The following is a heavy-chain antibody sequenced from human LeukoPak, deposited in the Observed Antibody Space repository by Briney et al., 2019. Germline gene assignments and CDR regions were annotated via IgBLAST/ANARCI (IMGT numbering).Heavy chain of an antibody. D-gene: IGHD2-15*01. J-gene: IGHJ4*02. CDR1: GVSISSSSYY. Sequence: PSETLSLTCTVSGVSISSSSYYWGWIRQPPGKGLEWIGSIYYSGSTYYNPSLKSPVTISVDTSKNQFSLKLSSVTAADTAVYYCARGGTVVYWGKGTMVTVSS. CDR2: IYYSGST. V-gene: IGHV4-39*07. CDR3: ARGGTVVY.